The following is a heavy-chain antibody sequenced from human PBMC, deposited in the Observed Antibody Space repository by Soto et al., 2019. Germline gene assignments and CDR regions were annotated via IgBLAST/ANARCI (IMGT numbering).Heavy chain of an antibody. D-gene: IGHD3-22*01. J-gene: IGHJ6*02. CDR1: GGTFSSYA. CDR3: ARPEYYYHSSGSPSDYYGMDV. V-gene: IGHV1-69*01. CDR2: VIPIFGTA. Sequence: QVQLVQSGAEVKKPGSSVKVSCKASGGTFSSYAISWVRQAPGQGLEWMGGVIPIFGTANYAQKFQGRVTITADESTSTAYMELSSLRSEDTAVYYCARPEYYYHSSGSPSDYYGMDVWGQGTTVTVSS.